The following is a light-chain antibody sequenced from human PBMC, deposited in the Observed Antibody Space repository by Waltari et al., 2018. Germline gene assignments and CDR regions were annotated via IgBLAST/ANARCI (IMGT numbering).Light chain of an antibody. Sequence: DIQMTQSPSSLSASVGDRVTVTCRASQSISSYLNWYQQKPGKAPKLLIYAASNLQSGVPSRFGGSGSGTDFTLTISSLQPEDFATYYCQQSFSTPPTFGGGTKVRSN. CDR2: AAS. CDR1: QSISSY. V-gene: IGKV1-39*01. CDR3: QQSFSTPPT. J-gene: IGKJ4*01.